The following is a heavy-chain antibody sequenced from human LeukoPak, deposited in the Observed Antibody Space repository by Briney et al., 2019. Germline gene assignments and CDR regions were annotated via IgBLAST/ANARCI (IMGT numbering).Heavy chain of an antibody. CDR3: ARGRSYDSRATNGY. D-gene: IGHD3-22*01. V-gene: IGHV3-7*01. CDR2: IKQDGSEK. Sequence: PGGSLRLSCAASGFTFSSYWMSWVRQAPGKGLEWVANIKQDGSEKYYVDSAKGRFTISRDNAKNSLYLQMNSLRAEDTAVYYCARGRSYDSRATNGYWGQGTLVTVSS. J-gene: IGHJ4*02. CDR1: GFTFSSYW.